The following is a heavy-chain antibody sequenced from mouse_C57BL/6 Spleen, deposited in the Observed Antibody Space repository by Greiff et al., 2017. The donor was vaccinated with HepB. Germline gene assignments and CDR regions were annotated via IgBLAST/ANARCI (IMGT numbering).Heavy chain of an antibody. CDR2: INPSNGGT. CDR1: GYTFTSYW. Sequence: QVQLQQPGTELVKPGASVKLSCKASGYTFTSYWMHWVKQRPGQGLEWIGTINPSNGGTNYNEKFKSKATLTVDKSSSTAYMQLSSLTAEASAVYECARGIGDYDDDRNARDYWGQGTAVTVSS. V-gene: IGHV1-53*01. CDR3: ARGIGDYDDDRNARDY. D-gene: IGHD2-4*01. J-gene: IGHJ4*01.